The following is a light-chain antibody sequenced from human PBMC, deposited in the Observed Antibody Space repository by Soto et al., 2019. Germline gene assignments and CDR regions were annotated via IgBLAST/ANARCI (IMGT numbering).Light chain of an antibody. Sequence: DIQLTQSPSFLSASVGDRVTITCRASQGFSSNLAWYQQKPGKAPKLLIYAASSLQSGVPSRFSGSGSGTEFTITISSLQPEDFATYYCQQRNSYPPRTFGGGTKVEIK. CDR1: QGFSSN. CDR2: AAS. CDR3: QQRNSYPPRT. V-gene: IGKV1-9*01. J-gene: IGKJ4*01.